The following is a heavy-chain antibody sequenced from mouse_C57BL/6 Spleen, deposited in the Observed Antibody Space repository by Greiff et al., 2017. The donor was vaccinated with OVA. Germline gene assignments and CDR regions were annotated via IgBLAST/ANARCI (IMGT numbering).Heavy chain of an antibody. J-gene: IGHJ1*03. D-gene: IGHD2-3*01. Sequence: QVQLQQPGAELVMPGASVKLSCKASGYTFTSYWMHWVKQRPGQGLEWIGEIDPSGSYTNYNQKFKGKSTLTVDKSSSTAYMQLSSLTSEDSAVYYCARSGDGPQWSFDVWGTGTTVTVSS. CDR1: GYTFTSYW. CDR3: ARSGDGPQWSFDV. CDR2: IDPSGSYT. V-gene: IGHV1-69*01.